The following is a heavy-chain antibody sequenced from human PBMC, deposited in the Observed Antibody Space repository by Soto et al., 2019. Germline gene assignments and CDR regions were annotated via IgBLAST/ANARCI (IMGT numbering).Heavy chain of an antibody. Sequence: SETLSLTCTVSGDSISSGGYYWSWIRHHPGTGLEWIGYIYYSGSTNYNPSLKSRVTISVDTSKNQFSLKLSSVTAADTAVYYCARVLFGRGNWFDPWGQGTLVTVSS. D-gene: IGHD3-3*01. CDR3: ARVLFGRGNWFDP. J-gene: IGHJ5*02. CDR1: GDSISSGGYY. CDR2: IYYSGST. V-gene: IGHV4-61*08.